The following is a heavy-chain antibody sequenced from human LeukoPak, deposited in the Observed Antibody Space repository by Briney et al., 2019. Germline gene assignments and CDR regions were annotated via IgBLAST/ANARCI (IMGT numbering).Heavy chain of an antibody. D-gene: IGHD6-25*01. CDR1: GGSISSYF. Sequence: SETLSLTCTVSGGSISSYFWSWIRQPPGKGLEWMGYIYYGGSTNYNPSLKSRVTISVDTSKNQFSLKLSSVTAADTAVYYCASARLGSGLEGAFDIWGQGTMVTVSS. CDR3: ASARLGSGLEGAFDI. V-gene: IGHV4-59*01. J-gene: IGHJ3*02. CDR2: IYYGGST.